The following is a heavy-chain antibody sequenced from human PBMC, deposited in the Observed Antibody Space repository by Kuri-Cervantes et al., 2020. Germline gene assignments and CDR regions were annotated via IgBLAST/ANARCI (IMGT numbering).Heavy chain of an antibody. V-gene: IGHV3-33*08. CDR3: AREDCSSTSCYFDY. D-gene: IGHD2-2*01. J-gene: IGHJ4*02. CDR2: IWYDGSNK. Sequence: GGSLRLSCGASGFSFRNYGMHWVRQAPGKGLEWVAVIWYDGSNKYYADSVKGRFTISRDNSKNTLYLQMNSLRAEDTAVHYCAREDCSSTSCYFDYWGQGTLVTVSS. CDR1: GFSFRNYG.